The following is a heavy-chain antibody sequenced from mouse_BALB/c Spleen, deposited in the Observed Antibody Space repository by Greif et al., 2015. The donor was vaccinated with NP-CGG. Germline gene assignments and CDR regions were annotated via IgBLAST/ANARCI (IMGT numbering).Heavy chain of an antibody. J-gene: IGHJ3*01. Sequence: EVKLVESGGGLVQPGGSLRLSCATSGFTFTDYYMSWVRQPPGKALEWLGFIRNKANGYTTEYSASVKGRFTISRDNSQSILYLQMNTLRAEDSATYYCALDGYYFAYWGQGTLVTVSA. D-gene: IGHD2-3*01. CDR1: GFTFTDYY. V-gene: IGHV7-3*02. CDR3: ALDGYYFAY. CDR2: IRNKANGYTT.